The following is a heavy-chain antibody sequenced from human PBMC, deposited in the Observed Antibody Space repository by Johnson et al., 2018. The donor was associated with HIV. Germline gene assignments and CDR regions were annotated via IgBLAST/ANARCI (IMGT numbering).Heavy chain of an antibody. CDR2: IHSGGST. CDR1: GLSVSINY. Sequence: VQLVESGGGLIQPGGSLRLSCAVSGLSVSINYITWVRQAPGKGLEWVSVIHSGGSTYYADSVEGRFTISRDNSKNTLYLQMNSLRAEDTAVYYCAKEASGWYHAGDAFDIWGQGTKVTVSS. J-gene: IGHJ3*02. CDR3: AKEASGWYHAGDAFDI. D-gene: IGHD6-19*01. V-gene: IGHV3-66*03.